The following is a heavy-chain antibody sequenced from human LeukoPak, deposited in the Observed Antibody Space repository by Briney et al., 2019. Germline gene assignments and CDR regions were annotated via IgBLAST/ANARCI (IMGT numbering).Heavy chain of an antibody. CDR2: ISSSSSYI. CDR1: GCTFSSYS. V-gene: IGHV3-21*01. Sequence: GGSLRLSCAASGCTFSSYSMHWVRQAPGKGLEWVSSISSSSSYIYYADSVKGRFTISRDNAKNSLYLQMNSLRAEDTAVYYCAREWDIVVVPASPHPAYGMDVWGKGTTVTVSS. CDR3: AREWDIVVVPASPHPAYGMDV. D-gene: IGHD2-2*01. J-gene: IGHJ6*04.